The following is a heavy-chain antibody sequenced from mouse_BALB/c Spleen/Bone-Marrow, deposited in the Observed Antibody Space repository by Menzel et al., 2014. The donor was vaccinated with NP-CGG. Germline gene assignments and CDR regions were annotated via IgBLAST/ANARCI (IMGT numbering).Heavy chain of an antibody. CDR2: IYPGSGNT. D-gene: IGHD4-1*01. CDR1: GYTFTDYY. Sequence: QVHVKQSGPELVKPGASVKISCKASGYTFTDYYINWVKQKPGQGLEWIGWIYPGSGNTKYNEKFKGKATLTVDTSSSTAYMQLSSLTSEDTAVYFCARSGNWCWFACWGQGTLVTVSA. V-gene: IGHV1-84*02. J-gene: IGHJ3*01. CDR3: ARSGNWCWFAC.